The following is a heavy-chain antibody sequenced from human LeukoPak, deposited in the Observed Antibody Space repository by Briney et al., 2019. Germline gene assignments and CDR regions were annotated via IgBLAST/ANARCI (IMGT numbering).Heavy chain of an antibody. D-gene: IGHD6-13*01. CDR3: AKAGEQQLLFDY. J-gene: IGHJ4*02. CDR2: ISGSGGST. V-gene: IGHV3-23*01. CDR1: GFTFSSYA. Sequence: PGGSLRLSCAASGFTFSSYAMSWVRQAPGKGLEWVSAISGSGGSTYYADSVKGWFTISRDNSKNTLYLQMNSLRAEDTAVYYCAKAGEQQLLFDYWGQGTLVTVSS.